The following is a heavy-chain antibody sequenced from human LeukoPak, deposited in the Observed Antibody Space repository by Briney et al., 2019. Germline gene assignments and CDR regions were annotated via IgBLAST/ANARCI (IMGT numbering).Heavy chain of an antibody. J-gene: IGHJ4*02. D-gene: IGHD3-22*01. CDR3: AKDRGKYYYDSSGYSPDY. CDR1: GFTFSSYG. V-gene: IGHV3-30*02. CDR2: IRYDGSNK. Sequence: PGGSLRLSCAASGFTFSSYGMHWVRQAPGKGLEWVAFIRYDGSNKYYADSVKGRFTISRDNSKNTLYLQMNSLRAEDTAVYYCAKDRGKYYYDSSGYSPDYWGQGTLVTVSS.